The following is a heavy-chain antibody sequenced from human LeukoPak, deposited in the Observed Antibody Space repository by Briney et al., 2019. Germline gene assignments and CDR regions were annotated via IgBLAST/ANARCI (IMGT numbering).Heavy chain of an antibody. D-gene: IGHD6-13*01. CDR1: GFTFSNAW. J-gene: IGHJ4*02. Sequence: GGSLRLSCAASGFTFSNAWMSWVRQAPGKGLEWVGRIKSKTDGGTTDYAAPVKGRFTISRDDSKNTLYLQMNSLKTEDTAVYYCTTHHLAAAETTDYWGQGTLVTVSS. V-gene: IGHV3-15*01. CDR2: IKSKTDGGTT. CDR3: TTHHLAAAETTDY.